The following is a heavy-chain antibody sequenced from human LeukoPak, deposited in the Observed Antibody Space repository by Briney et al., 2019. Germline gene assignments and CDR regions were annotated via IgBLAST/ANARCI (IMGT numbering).Heavy chain of an antibody. CDR1: GGTFSSYA. Sequence: SVKVSCKASGGTFSSYAISWVRQAPGQGLEWMGGIIPIFGTANYAQKFQGRVTVTTDESTSTAYMELSSLRSEDTAVYYCVVAATAYVYYFDYWGQGTLVTVSS. CDR3: VVAATAYVYYFDY. D-gene: IGHD1-26*01. CDR2: IIPIFGTA. V-gene: IGHV1-69*05. J-gene: IGHJ4*02.